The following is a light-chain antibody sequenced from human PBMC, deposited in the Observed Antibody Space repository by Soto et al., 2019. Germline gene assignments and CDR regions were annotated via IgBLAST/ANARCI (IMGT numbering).Light chain of an antibody. CDR3: HQRQSWPRT. CDR2: YTS. Sequence: EIVLTQSPATLSSSPGETATLSCRASQYVGTRLAWYQHKPGQAPRPLIYYTSNRATGIPARFSGSGSGTDFTLTINSLAPEDFAIYYCHQRQSWPRTVGQGTKVDIK. CDR1: QYVGTR. V-gene: IGKV3-11*01. J-gene: IGKJ1*01.